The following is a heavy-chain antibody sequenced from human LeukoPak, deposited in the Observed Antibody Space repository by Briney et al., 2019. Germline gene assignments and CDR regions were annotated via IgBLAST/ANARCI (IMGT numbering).Heavy chain of an antibody. Sequence: GGSLRLSCAASGFTFSSYSMNWVRQAPGKGLEWVSYISSSSSTIYYADSVKGRFTISRDNAKNSLYLQMNSLRAEDTAVYYCARTSYYDSSGYYYGSFDIWGQGTMVTVSS. J-gene: IGHJ3*02. CDR1: GFTFSSYS. D-gene: IGHD3-22*01. CDR2: ISSSSSTI. CDR3: ARTSYYDSSGYYYGSFDI. V-gene: IGHV3-48*01.